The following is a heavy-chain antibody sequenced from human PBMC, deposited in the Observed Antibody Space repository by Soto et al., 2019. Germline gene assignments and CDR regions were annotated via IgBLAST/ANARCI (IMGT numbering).Heavy chain of an antibody. D-gene: IGHD5-12*01. Sequence: GSLRLSCTASGFTFGDYAMSWFRQAPGKGLEWVGFIRSKAYGGTTEYAASVKGRFTISRDDSKSIAYLQMNSLKTEDTAVYYCTRSPGYSGYDFGYWGQGTLVTVSS. J-gene: IGHJ4*02. CDR3: TRSPGYSGYDFGY. CDR2: IRSKAYGGTT. V-gene: IGHV3-49*03. CDR1: GFTFGDYA.